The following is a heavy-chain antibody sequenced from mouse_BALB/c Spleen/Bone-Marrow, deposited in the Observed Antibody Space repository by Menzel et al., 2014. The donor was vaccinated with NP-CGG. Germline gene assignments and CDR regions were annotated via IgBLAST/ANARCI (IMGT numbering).Heavy chain of an antibody. D-gene: IGHD2-1*01. CDR2: IRNRANGYTT. CDR3: ARETGYAYGNFAMDY. Sequence: EVKLMESGGGLVQPGGSLGLSCEASGFTSIDYYMTWVRQPPGKALEWLGFIRNRANGYTTEYSASVKGRFTISRDISQSIFYLQMNTLRAEDSATYYCARETGYAYGNFAMDYWGQGTSVTVSS. J-gene: IGHJ4*01. CDR1: GFTSIDYY. V-gene: IGHV7-3*02.